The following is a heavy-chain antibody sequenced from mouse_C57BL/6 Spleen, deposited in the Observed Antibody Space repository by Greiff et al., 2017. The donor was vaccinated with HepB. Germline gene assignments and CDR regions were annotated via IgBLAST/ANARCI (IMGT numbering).Heavy chain of an antibody. J-gene: IGHJ2*01. CDR2: IYPGDGDT. Sequence: QLQASGAELVTPGASVPISCKASGYAFSRYWLNWVKQRPGKGLEWIGHIYPGDGDTNYNGKFKAKATLTADKSSSTAYMQISSLTSEDSAVYFCARSQTAQDYWGQGTTLTVSS. V-gene: IGHV1-80*01. CDR3: ARSQTAQDY. D-gene: IGHD3-2*02. CDR1: GYAFSRYW.